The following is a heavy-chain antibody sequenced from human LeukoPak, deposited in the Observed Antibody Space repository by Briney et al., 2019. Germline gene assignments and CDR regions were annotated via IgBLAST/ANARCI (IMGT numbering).Heavy chain of an antibody. D-gene: IGHD3-10*01. J-gene: IGHJ5*02. CDR3: GRDFLGESGAGGP. V-gene: IGHV3-21*01. Sequence: GGSLRLSRTASGFTFSSYTMNWVRQAPGKGLEWASSISPSGSSTWHADSVKGRFTISRDNANNSVHLQMTNLRVDDTAVYYCGRDFLGESGAGGPWGQGILVTVSS. CDR1: GFTFSSYT. CDR2: ISPSGSST.